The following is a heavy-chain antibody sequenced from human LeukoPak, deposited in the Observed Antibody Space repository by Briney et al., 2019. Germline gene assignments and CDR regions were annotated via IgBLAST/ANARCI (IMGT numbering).Heavy chain of an antibody. CDR2: ISGSGGST. CDR1: GFTFSSYG. V-gene: IGHV3-23*01. D-gene: IGHD1-7*01. J-gene: IGHJ6*03. Sequence: GGTLRLSCAASGFTFSSYGMSWVRQAPGKGLEWVSAISGSGGSTYYADSVKGRFTISRDNANNTLYLQMNSPRADDTAVYYCARETAKTGTYYMDVWGKGTTVTVSS. CDR3: ARETAKTGTYYMDV.